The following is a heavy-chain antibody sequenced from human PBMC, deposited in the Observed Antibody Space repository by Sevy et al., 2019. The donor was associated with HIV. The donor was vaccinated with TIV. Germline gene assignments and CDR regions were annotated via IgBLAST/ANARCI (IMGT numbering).Heavy chain of an antibody. Sequence: GGSLRLSCAASGFTFSRYWMHWVRHAPGKGLVWVSRINTHGTNTIYADYVKGRFTISRDNAKNTVSLQMNRLRADDTGVYYCAREGVDFWSGPVDFDYGMDVWGQGTTVTVSS. D-gene: IGHD3-3*01. V-gene: IGHV3-74*01. CDR2: INTHGTNT. CDR3: AREGVDFWSGPVDFDYGMDV. J-gene: IGHJ6*02. CDR1: GFTFSRYW.